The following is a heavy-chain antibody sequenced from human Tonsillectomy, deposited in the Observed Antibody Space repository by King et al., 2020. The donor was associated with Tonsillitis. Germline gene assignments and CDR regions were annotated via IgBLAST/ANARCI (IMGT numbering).Heavy chain of an antibody. CDR3: ARHRASGCKSERGYDY. CDR2: IYPGDSDT. CDR1: GYTFTSYW. J-gene: IGHJ4*02. V-gene: IGHV5-51*01. D-gene: IGHD2-8*01. Sequence: VQLVESGAEVKKPGESLKISCQGSGYTFTSYWIGWVRQMPGKRREWMGIIYPGDSDTSYSPSFQGQVTISADESISTAYLQWSSLKAADTAMYYCARHRASGCKSERGYDYWGQGTLVTVSS.